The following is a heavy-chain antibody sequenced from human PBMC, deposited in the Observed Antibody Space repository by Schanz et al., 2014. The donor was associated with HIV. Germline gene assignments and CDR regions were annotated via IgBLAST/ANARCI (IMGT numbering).Heavy chain of an antibody. CDR3: ARDSGPGIY. V-gene: IGHV3-7*01. CDR1: GFTFSRYW. Sequence: EVHLLESGGGLVQPGGSLRLSCAASGFTFSRYWMSWVRQAPGKGLEWVANIKQDGSEKHYVASVKGRFTISRDNAKNSLYLQMSSLRADDTAVYYCARDSGPGIYWGQGTLVTVSS. D-gene: IGHD3-10*01. J-gene: IGHJ4*02. CDR2: IKQDGSEK.